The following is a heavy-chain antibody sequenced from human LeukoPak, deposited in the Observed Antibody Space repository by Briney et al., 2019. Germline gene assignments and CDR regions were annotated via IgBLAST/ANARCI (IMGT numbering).Heavy chain of an antibody. CDR3: ARPSTKYSSSSGYFQH. J-gene: IGHJ1*01. Sequence: SETLSLTCAVSGGSISSNYWWSWVRQPPGKGLEWIGEIYHGGSTNYNPSLKSRVTISVDTSKNRFSLKLSSVTAADTAVYYCARPSTKYSSSSGYFQHWGQGTLVTVSS. V-gene: IGHV4-4*02. D-gene: IGHD6-6*01. CDR1: GGSISSNYW. CDR2: IYHGGST.